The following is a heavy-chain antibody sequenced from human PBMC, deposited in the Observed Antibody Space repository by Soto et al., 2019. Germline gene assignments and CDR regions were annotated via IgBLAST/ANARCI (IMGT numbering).Heavy chain of an antibody. D-gene: IGHD3-10*01. Sequence: EVQLLESGGRLVQPGGSLRLSCAASGFTFGSYAMTWVRQVPGKGLEWVSAISGGGDDIYYPDSVKGRFTISRDNSKNTLYPQMNSLAAEDTAVYYCAKLTDRTFWAVGSGHPFDPWGQGTLVTVSS. J-gene: IGHJ5*02. CDR2: ISGGGDDI. CDR1: GFTFGSYA. V-gene: IGHV3-23*01. CDR3: AKLTDRTFWAVGSGHPFDP.